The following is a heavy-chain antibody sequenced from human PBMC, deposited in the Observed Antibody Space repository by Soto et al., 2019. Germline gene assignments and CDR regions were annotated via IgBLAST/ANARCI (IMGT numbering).Heavy chain of an antibody. CDR2: INHSGST. CDR3: ARHRLHCSGGSCYVGDWFDP. V-gene: IGHV4-34*01. D-gene: IGHD2-15*01. J-gene: IGHJ5*02. CDR1: VGSFSGYY. Sequence: SETLSLTCAVYVGSFSGYYWSWIRQPPGKGLEWIGEINHSGSTNYNPSLKSRVTISVDTSKNQFSLKLSSVTAADTAVYYCARHRLHCSGGSCYVGDWFDPWGQGTLVTVSS.